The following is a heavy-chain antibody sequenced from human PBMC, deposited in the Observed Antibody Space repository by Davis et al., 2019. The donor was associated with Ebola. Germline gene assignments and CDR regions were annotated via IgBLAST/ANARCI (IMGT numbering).Heavy chain of an antibody. CDR2: ISGSGASI. V-gene: IGHV3-23*01. J-gene: IGHJ4*02. CDR3: AKHYSSGWYFPDY. Sequence: PGGSLRLSCAASGFTFTNYAMSWVRQAPGKGLEWVSAISGSGASIYYADSVKGRFTISRDNSRSTLFLQMNSLTAEDTAIYHCAKHYSSGWYFPDYWGRGTLVTVSS. CDR1: GFTFTNYA. D-gene: IGHD6-19*01.